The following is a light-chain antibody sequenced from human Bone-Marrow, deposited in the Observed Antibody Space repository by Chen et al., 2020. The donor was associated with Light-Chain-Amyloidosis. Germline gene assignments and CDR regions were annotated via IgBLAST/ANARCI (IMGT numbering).Light chain of an antibody. CDR3: QQYGTSPLT. CDR1: QTISSNY. V-gene: IGKV3-20*01. J-gene: IGKJ4*01. Sequence: EIVLTQSPGTLSLSPGEGANLSSSASQTISSNYLTWYQQKFGQAPRLLIYGSSSRATGIPDRFTGSGAGTDFTLTINRLEPEDFAMYYCQQYGTSPLTFGGGTKVEIK. CDR2: GSS.